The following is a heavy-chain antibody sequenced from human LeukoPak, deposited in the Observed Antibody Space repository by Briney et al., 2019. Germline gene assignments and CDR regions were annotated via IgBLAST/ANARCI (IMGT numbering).Heavy chain of an antibody. CDR3: ARVLGSYYYYGMDV. V-gene: IGHV3-21*01. CDR1: GFTFNIYA. CDR2: ISSSSSYI. Sequence: GGSLRLSCVASGFTFNIYAMSWVRQAPGKGLEWVSSISSSSSYIYYADSVKGRFTISRDNAKNSLYLQMNSLRAEDTAVYYCARVLGSYYYYGMDVWGQGTTVTVSS. D-gene: IGHD3-10*02. J-gene: IGHJ6*02.